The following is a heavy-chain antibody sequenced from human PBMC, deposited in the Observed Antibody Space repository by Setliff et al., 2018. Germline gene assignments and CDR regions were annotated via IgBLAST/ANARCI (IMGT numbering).Heavy chain of an antibody. J-gene: IGHJ4*02. Sequence: SETLSLTCAVSGYSISSGYYWGWIRQPPGKGLEWIGSIYHSGSTYYNPSLKSRVTISVDTSKNQFSLKLSSVTSADTAVYYCARLWRRIQQIDYWGQGTLVTVSS. CDR3: ARLWRRIQQIDY. CDR2: IYHSGST. CDR1: GYSISSGYY. V-gene: IGHV4-38-2*01. D-gene: IGHD3-10*01.